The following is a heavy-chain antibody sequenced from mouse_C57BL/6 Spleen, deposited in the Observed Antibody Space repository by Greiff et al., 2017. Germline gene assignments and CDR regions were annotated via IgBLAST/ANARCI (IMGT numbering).Heavy chain of an antibody. CDR3: ARDGYWFAY. CDR1: GYSITSGYY. V-gene: IGHV3-6*01. D-gene: IGHD2-2*01. CDR2: ISYDGSN. Sequence: VQRVESGPGLVKPSQSLSLTCSVTGYSITSGYYWNWIRQFPGNKLEWMGYISYDGSNNYNPSLKNRISITRDTSKNQFFLKLNSVTTEDTATYYCARDGYWFAYWGQGTLVTVSA. J-gene: IGHJ3*01.